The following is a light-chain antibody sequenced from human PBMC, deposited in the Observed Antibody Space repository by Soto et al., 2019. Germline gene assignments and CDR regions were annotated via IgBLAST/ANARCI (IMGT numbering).Light chain of an antibody. Sequence: QSVLTQPRSVSGSPGQSVTISCTGTSSDVGGYNYVSWYQPHPGKAPKLMIFDVSKRPSGVPDRFAGSKSGNTASLTISGLQVEGEADYYCCSYAGIYVFGTGTKLTVL. V-gene: IGLV2-11*01. CDR1: SSDVGGYNY. CDR2: DVS. J-gene: IGLJ1*01. CDR3: CSYAGIYV.